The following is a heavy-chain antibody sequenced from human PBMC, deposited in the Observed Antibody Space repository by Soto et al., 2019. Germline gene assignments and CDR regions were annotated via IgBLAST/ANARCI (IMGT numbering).Heavy chain of an antibody. CDR2: IYPGDSDT. D-gene: IGHD6-13*01. CDR1: GYSFTIYC. J-gene: IGHJ4*02. CDR3: ARSHPRYSSSWSHPFDY. Sequence: PGESLKISCNCSGYSFTIYCIGLVLQMPGKGLEWMGIIYPGDSDTRYSPSFQGQVTISADKSISTAYLQWSSLKASDTAMYYCARSHPRYSSSWSHPFDYWGQGTLVTVSS. V-gene: IGHV5-51*01.